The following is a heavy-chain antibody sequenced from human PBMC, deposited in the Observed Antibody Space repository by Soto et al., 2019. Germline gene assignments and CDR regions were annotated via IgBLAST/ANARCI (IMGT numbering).Heavy chain of an antibody. CDR2: ISQSGNT. J-gene: IGHJ4*02. V-gene: IGHV4-4*02. D-gene: IGHD3-22*01. CDR1: GDSVSGSYW. Sequence: SETLSLTCTVSGDSVSGSYWWSWVRQPPGKGLEWIGEISQSGNTNYNPSLMSRLTISVDKSKNQFSLRLTYVTAADTGVYYCARGSSGYPFDYWGQGTLVTVSS. CDR3: ARGSSGYPFDY.